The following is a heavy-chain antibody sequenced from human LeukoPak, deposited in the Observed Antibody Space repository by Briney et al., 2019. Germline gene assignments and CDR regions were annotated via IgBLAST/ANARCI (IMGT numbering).Heavy chain of an antibody. J-gene: IGHJ4*02. CDR3: VRGDNRDY. CDR2: IGYTSTDK. D-gene: IGHD1-14*01. CDR1: GFTFSSYA. V-gene: IGHV3-21*01. Sequence: GGSLRLSCAASGFTFSSYAMHWVRQAPGKGLEWVSSIGYTSTDKYYVASVKGRFTISRDNAENSLYLQMNSLRAEDSAVYYCVRGDNRDYWGQGTLVTVSS.